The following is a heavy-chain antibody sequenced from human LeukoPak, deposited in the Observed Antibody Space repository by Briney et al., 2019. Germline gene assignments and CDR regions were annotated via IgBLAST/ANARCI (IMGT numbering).Heavy chain of an antibody. Sequence: GASVKVSCKASGYIFTSYGISWVRQAPGQGLEWMGWISAYNGNTNYAQRLQGRVTMTIDTSTRTAYMELRSLRPDDTAVYYCARVLTGDASNIWGQGTMVTVSS. D-gene: IGHD3-10*01. CDR1: GYIFTSYG. V-gene: IGHV1-18*01. CDR2: ISAYNGNT. J-gene: IGHJ3*02. CDR3: ARVLTGDASNI.